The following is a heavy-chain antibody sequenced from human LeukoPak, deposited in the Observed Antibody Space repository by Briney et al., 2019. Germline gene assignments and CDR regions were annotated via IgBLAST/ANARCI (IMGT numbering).Heavy chain of an antibody. J-gene: IGHJ4*02. D-gene: IGHD3-3*01. CDR3: AREGESITIYKD. CDR1: GFTFSSYW. CDR2: IKEDGSEE. V-gene: IGHV3-7*01. Sequence: PGGSLRLSCAASGFTFSSYWMTWVRQAPGKGLEWVANIKEDGSEEYYADSVEGRFTISRDNAKNSLYLQMNSLRAEDTAVYYCAREGESITIYKDWGQGTLVTVSS.